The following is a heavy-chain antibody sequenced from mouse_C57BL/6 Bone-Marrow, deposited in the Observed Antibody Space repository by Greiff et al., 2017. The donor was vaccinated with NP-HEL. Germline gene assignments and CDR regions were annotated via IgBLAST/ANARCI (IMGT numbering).Heavy chain of an antibody. Sequence: QVQLKQPGAELVKPGASVKLSCKASGYTFTSYWMQWVKQRPGQGLEWIGEIDPSDSYTNYNQKFTGKATLTVDTSSSTAYMQLSSLTSEDSAVYYCASAYPYAMDYWGQGTSVTVSS. J-gene: IGHJ4*01. V-gene: IGHV1-50*01. CDR3: ASAYPYAMDY. CDR1: GYTFTSYW. D-gene: IGHD2-10*01. CDR2: IDPSDSYT.